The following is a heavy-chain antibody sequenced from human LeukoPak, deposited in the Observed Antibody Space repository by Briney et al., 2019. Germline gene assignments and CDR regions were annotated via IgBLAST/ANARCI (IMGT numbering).Heavy chain of an antibody. CDR2: IYYSGST. J-gene: IGHJ6*03. Sequence: SETLSLTCTVSGGSISSSSYYWGWIRQPPGKGLEWIGSIYYSGSTYYNPSLKSRVTISVDTSKNQFSLKLSSVTAADTAVYYRARVRVYSSSSEIYYMDVWGKGTTVTVSS. V-gene: IGHV4-39*07. CDR1: GGSISSSSYY. CDR3: ARVRVYSSSSEIYYMDV. D-gene: IGHD6-6*01.